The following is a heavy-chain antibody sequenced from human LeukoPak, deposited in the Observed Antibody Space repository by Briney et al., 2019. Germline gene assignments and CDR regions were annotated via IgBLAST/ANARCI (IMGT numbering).Heavy chain of an antibody. J-gene: IGHJ4*02. CDR2: IIPIFGTV. CDR3: ARDRGSSGYYYFDY. CDR1: GGTFSSYA. V-gene: IGHV1-69*05. Sequence: ASVKVPCKASGGTFSSYAISWVRQAPGQGLEWMGGIIPIFGTVNYAQKFQGRVTITTDESTSTAYMELSSLRSEDTAVHYCARDRGSSGYYYFDYWGQGTLVTVSS. D-gene: IGHD3-22*01.